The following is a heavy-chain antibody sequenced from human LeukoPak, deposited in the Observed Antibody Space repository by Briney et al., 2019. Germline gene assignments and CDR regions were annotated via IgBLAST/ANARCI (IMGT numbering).Heavy chain of an antibody. D-gene: IGHD3-10*01. Sequence: ASVKVSCKASGGTFSSYAISGVRQAPGQGLEWMGGIIPIFGTANYAQKFQGRVTITTDESTSTAYMELSSLRSEDTAVYYCATPYGSGSHYYFDYWGQGTLVTVSS. V-gene: IGHV1-69*05. CDR3: ATPYGSGSHYYFDY. CDR2: IIPIFGTA. J-gene: IGHJ4*02. CDR1: GGTFSSYA.